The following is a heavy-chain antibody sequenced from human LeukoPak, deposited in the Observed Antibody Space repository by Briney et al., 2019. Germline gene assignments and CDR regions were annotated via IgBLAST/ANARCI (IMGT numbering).Heavy chain of an antibody. CDR2: IYPGDSDT. V-gene: IGHV5-51*01. CDR1: GYTFTSYW. J-gene: IGHJ3*02. CDR3: ARKTGGSGSYKVVFDI. Sequence: GESLKISYKGSGYTFTSYWIGWVRQMPGKGLEWMGIIYPGDSDTRYSPSFQGQVTISADRSIRTASLQWSGLKAADTAMYSCARKTGGSGSYKVVFDIWGQGTMVTVSS. D-gene: IGHD3-10*01.